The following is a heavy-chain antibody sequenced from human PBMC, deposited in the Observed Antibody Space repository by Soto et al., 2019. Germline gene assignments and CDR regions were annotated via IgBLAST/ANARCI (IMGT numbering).Heavy chain of an antibody. CDR1: GFTFSSYA. J-gene: IGHJ4*02. CDR3: AKVPPPVVYYGSGSYYFDY. D-gene: IGHD3-10*01. V-gene: IGHV3-23*01. CDR2: ISGSGGST. Sequence: GSLRLSCAASGFTFSSYAMSWVRQAPGKGLEWVLAISGSGGSTYYADSVKGRFTISRDNSKNTLFLQMNSLRAEDTAVFYCAKVPPPVVYYGSGSYYFDYWGQGTLVTVSS.